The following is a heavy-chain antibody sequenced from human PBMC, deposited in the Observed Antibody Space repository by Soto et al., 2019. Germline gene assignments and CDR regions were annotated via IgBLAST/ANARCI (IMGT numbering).Heavy chain of an antibody. CDR2: IYHSGST. V-gene: IGHV4-30-4*01. D-gene: IGHD6-6*01. Sequence: SETLSLTCTVSGGSISSGYYYWSWIRQPPGKGLEWIGYIYHSGSTYYNPSLKSRVTISVDTSKNQFSLKLSSVTAADTAVYYCARGRPDGARLDPWGQGTLVTVSS. CDR3: ARGRPDGARLDP. J-gene: IGHJ5*02. CDR1: GGSISSGYYY.